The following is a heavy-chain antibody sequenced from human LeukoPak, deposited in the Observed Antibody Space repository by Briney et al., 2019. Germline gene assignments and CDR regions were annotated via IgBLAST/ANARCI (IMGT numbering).Heavy chain of an antibody. CDR1: GGSFSGYY. J-gene: IGHJ5*02. CDR3: ASSRAMDTAMVT. V-gene: IGHV4-34*01. Sequence: SETLSLTCAVYGGSFSGYYWSWIRQPPGKGLEWIGYIYHSGSTYYNPSLKSRVTISVDRSKNQFSLKLSSVTAADTAVYYCASSRAMDTAMVTWGQGTLVTVSS. D-gene: IGHD5-18*01. CDR2: IYHSGST.